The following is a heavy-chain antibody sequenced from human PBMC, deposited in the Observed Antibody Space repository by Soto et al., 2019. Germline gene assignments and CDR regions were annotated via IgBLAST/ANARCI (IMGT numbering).Heavy chain of an antibody. D-gene: IGHD3-9*01. J-gene: IGHJ6*02. V-gene: IGHV1-3*01. Sequence: ASVKVSCKASGYTFTSYAMHWVRQAPGQRLQWIGSINAGNGNPKYSQKFQGRVTITRDTSASTAYMELSSLRSEDTAVYYCARGSYYYDILTGYRVYYYGMDVCGQRTTVT. CDR3: ARGSYYYDILTGYRVYYYGMDV. CDR1: GYTFTSYA. CDR2: INAGNGNP.